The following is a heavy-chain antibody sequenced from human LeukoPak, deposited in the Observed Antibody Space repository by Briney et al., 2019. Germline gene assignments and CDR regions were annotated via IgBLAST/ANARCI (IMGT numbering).Heavy chain of an antibody. CDR2: INPNSGGT. Sequence: ASVKVSCKASGYTFTGYYMHWVRQAPGQGLEWMGWINPNSGGTNYAQKFQGRVTMTRDTSISTAYMELSRLRSDDTAVYYCARPYCSSTSCYTDYFDYWGQGTLVTVSS. V-gene: IGHV1-2*02. CDR3: ARPYCSSTSCYTDYFDY. J-gene: IGHJ4*02. D-gene: IGHD2-2*02. CDR1: GYTFTGYY.